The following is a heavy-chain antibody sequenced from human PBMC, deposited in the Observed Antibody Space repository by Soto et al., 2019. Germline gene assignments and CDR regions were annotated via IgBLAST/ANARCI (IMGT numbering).Heavy chain of an antibody. D-gene: IGHD6-13*01. CDR3: ARDGQQTSPYSLDV. CDR1: GFTFSSFG. CDR2: IWSDGSNK. V-gene: IGHV3-33*01. J-gene: IGHJ3*01. Sequence: QVQLVESGGGVVQPGRSLRLSCAASGFTFSSFGMHWVRQAPGKGLEWVAFIWSDGSNKYYVDSVKGRFAISRDSSKNTVYLQMNSLRADDTAVYYCARDGQQTSPYSLDVWGQGTMVIVSS.